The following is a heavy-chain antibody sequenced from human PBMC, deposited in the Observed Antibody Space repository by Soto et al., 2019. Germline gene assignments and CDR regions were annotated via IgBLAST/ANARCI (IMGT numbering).Heavy chain of an antibody. J-gene: IGHJ6*02. D-gene: IGHD5-12*01. Sequence: SVKVSCKASGGTFNNYPITWVRQAPGEGLEWTGGSIPIFGTANYAQKFQERVTISVDESTSTAYMELSSLRSEDTAVYYCARGRGYSGDDHYYYFDMDVWGQGTTVTVSS. V-gene: IGHV1-69*13. CDR3: ARGRGYSGDDHYYYFDMDV. CDR2: SIPIFGTA. CDR1: GGTFNNYP.